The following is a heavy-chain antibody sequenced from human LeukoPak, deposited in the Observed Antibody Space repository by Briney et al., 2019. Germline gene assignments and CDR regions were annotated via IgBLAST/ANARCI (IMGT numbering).Heavy chain of an antibody. V-gene: IGHV4-61*01. CDR2: IFYSGST. J-gene: IGHJ4*02. CDR1: GGSVSSDNYY. D-gene: IGHD1-26*01. CDR3: ARDLLGATSFLDY. Sequence: KPSETLSLTCTVSGGSVSSDNYYWRWIRQPPEKGLEWIGHIFYSGSTNFNPSLRSRVIISVDAPKNQFSLKLTSVTAADTAVYYCARDLLGATSFLDYWGQGTLVTVSS.